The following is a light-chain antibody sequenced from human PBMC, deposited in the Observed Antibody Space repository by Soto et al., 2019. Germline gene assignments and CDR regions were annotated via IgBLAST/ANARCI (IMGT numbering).Light chain of an antibody. CDR3: SAYTSSSTLVV. CDR2: DVS. Sequence: QSALTQPASVSGSPGQSITISCTGTSSDVGGYNYVSWYQQHPGKAPKLMIYDVSNRPSGVSNRFSGSKSGNTASLTISGLQAEDDADYYGSAYTSSSTLVVFGGGTKLTFL. J-gene: IGLJ2*01. V-gene: IGLV2-14*01. CDR1: SSDVGGYNY.